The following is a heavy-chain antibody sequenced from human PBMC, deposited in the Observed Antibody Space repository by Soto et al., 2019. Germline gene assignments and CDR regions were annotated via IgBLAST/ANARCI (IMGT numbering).Heavy chain of an antibody. Sequence: QVQLLESGGGVVQPGRSLRLSCAASGFTFSSYGMHWVRQAPGKGLEWVALIWYDGSNKYYADSVKGRFTISRDNSKNTLYLQMNSLRAEDTAVYYCARDPGYYDILTGYPPAFDYWGQGILVTVSS. CDR3: ARDPGYYDILTGYPPAFDY. V-gene: IGHV3-33*01. J-gene: IGHJ4*02. D-gene: IGHD3-9*01. CDR2: IWYDGSNK. CDR1: GFTFSSYG.